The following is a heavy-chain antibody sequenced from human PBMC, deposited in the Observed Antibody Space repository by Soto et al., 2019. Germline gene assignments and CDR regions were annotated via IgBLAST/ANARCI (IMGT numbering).Heavy chain of an antibody. CDR3: VRSRSGAVPDSFGY. CDR2: ISKDGSVK. J-gene: IGHJ4*02. V-gene: IGHV3-30-3*01. CDR1: GFIFSRYA. Sequence: QVELVESGGRVVQPGGSLRLSCAASGFIFSRYAIHWVRQAPGKGLVWVAVISKDGSVKYYTDSVRGRFTISRDKSKNTVSLEMNNMRDDDTGVFYCVRSRSGAVPDSFGYWGQGTLVTFSS. D-gene: IGHD3-3*01.